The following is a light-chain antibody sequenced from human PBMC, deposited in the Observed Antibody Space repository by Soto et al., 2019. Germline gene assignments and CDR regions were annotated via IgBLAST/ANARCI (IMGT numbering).Light chain of an antibody. CDR1: QSISNW. CDR3: QQYNTYWT. V-gene: IGKV1-5*01. Sequence: DVQMTQSPSTLSASVGDRVTIACRASQSISNWLAWYQQRPGKAPKLLINDAYNLESGVPSRFSGSGSGTEFTLSINSLQPDDFATYYCQQYNTYWTFGQGTKVDIK. CDR2: DAY. J-gene: IGKJ1*01.